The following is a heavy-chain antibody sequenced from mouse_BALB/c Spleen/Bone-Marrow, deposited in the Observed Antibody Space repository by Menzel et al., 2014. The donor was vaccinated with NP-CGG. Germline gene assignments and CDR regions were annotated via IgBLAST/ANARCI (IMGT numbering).Heavy chain of an antibody. V-gene: IGHV5-17*02. Sequence: EVKLVESGGGLVQPGGSRKLSCAASGFTFSSFGMHWVRQAPEKGLEWVAYISSGSSTIYYADTVKGRFTISRDNPKNTLFLQMTSLRSEDTAMYYCARWRYSYAMDYRGQGTSVTVSS. CDR3: ARWRYSYAMDY. CDR1: GFTFSSFG. J-gene: IGHJ4*01. CDR2: ISSGSSTI. D-gene: IGHD2-14*01.